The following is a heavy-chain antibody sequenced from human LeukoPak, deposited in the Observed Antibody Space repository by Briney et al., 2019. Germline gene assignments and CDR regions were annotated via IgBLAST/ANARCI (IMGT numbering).Heavy chain of an antibody. CDR1: GYTFTSYG. V-gene: IGHV1-18*01. D-gene: IGHD3-10*01. J-gene: IGHJ4*02. CDR2: ISAYNGNT. Sequence: ASVKVSCKASGYTFTSYGISWVRQAPGQGLEWMGWISAYNGNTNYAQKLQGRVTMTTDTSTRKAYMELRSLRSDDTAVYYCARDPSYYYGSGSSRHFDYWGQGTLVTVSS. CDR3: ARDPSYYYGSGSSRHFDY.